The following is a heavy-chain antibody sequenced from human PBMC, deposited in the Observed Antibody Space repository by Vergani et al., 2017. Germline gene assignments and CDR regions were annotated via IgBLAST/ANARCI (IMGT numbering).Heavy chain of an antibody. V-gene: IGHV1-18*04. Sequence: QVQLVQSGAEVKKPGASVKVSCKASGYTFTSYGISWVRQAPGQGLEWMGWISAYNGNTNYAQKLQGRVTMATDTSTSTAYMELRSLRSDGTAVYYCARVASYDILTGYPKGRNWFDPWGQGTLVTVSS. D-gene: IGHD3-9*01. J-gene: IGHJ5*02. CDR3: ARVASYDILTGYPKGRNWFDP. CDR2: ISAYNGNT. CDR1: GYTFTSYG.